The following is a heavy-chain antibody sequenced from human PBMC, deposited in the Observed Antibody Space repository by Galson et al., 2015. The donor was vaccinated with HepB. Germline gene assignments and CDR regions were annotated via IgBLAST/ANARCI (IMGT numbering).Heavy chain of an antibody. CDR3: AKGHGSGPWGHFDY. D-gene: IGHD3-10*01. J-gene: IGHJ4*02. CDR1: GFTFDDYA. CDR2: ISWNSGRI. V-gene: IGHV3-9*01. Sequence: SLRLSCAASGFTFDDYAMHWVRQAPGKGLEWVSGISWNSGRIGYADSVKGRFTISRDNAKNSLYLQMNSLRAEDTALYYCAKGHGSGPWGHFDYWGQGTRVTVSS.